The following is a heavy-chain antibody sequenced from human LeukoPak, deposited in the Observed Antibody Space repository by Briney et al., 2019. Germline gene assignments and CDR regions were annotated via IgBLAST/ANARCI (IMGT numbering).Heavy chain of an antibody. J-gene: IGHJ4*02. CDR2: IYYSGST. CDR1: GGSISSSSYY. CDR3: VSSGQLWFLYYFDY. V-gene: IGHV4-39*01. Sequence: SETLSLTCTVSGGSISSSSYYWGWIRQPPGKGLEWIGGIYYSGSTYYNPSLKSRVTISVDTSKNQFSLKLSSVTAADTAVYYCVSSGQLWFLYYFDYWGQGTLVTVSS. D-gene: IGHD5-18*01.